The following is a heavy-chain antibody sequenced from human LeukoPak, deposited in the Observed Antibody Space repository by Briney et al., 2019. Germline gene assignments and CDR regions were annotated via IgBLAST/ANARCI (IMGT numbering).Heavy chain of an antibody. D-gene: IGHD3-16*01. CDR3: ARALEGGHIDF. Sequence: ASAKVSCKASGYTFTSYDFNWVRQASGQGFEWMGWMSPKSGNTGYAQKFQGRVTMTRDTSISTAYMELSSLRSEDTAVYYCARALEGGHIDFWARGTLVTVSS. V-gene: IGHV1-8*01. CDR2: MSPKSGNT. J-gene: IGHJ4*02. CDR1: GYTFTSYD.